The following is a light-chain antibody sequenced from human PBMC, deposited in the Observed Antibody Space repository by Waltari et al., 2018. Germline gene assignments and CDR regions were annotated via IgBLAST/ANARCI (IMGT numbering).Light chain of an antibody. J-gene: IGKJ1*01. Sequence: AIQMTQSPSSLSASVVDRVTITCRASQGIRNDLGWYQQKPGKAPKLLIYAASSLQSGVPSRFSGTGSGTDFTLTISSLQPEDFATYYCLQDYIYPWTFGQGTKVEIK. V-gene: IGKV1-6*01. CDR3: LQDYIYPWT. CDR2: AAS. CDR1: QGIRND.